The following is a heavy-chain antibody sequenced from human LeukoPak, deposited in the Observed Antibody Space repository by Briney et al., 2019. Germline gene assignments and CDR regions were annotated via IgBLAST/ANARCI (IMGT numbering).Heavy chain of an antibody. CDR2: IKTDGSDK. Sequence: PGGSLRLSCAASGFTFSGYWMSWVRQAPGKGLEWVANIKTDGSDKNYVDSVRGRFTISRDNAKNSLYLQMNSLRADDTAIYYCARDRGWLQYDSWGQGALVTVSS. J-gene: IGHJ4*02. D-gene: IGHD5-24*01. V-gene: IGHV3-7*04. CDR3: ARDRGWLQYDS. CDR1: GFTFSGYW.